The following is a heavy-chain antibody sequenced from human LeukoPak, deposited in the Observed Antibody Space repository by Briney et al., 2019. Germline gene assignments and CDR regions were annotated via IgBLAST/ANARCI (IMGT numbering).Heavy chain of an antibody. J-gene: IGHJ5*02. CDR3: ARTGIAARPTVWFDP. V-gene: IGHV3-74*01. Sequence: PGGSLRLSCAASGFTFSSYWMHWVRQAPGKGLVWVSHINSDGSSINYADSVKGRFTISRDNAKNTLYLQMNSLRAEDTAVYYCARTGIAARPTVWFDPWGQGTLVTVSS. CDR1: GFTFSSYW. CDR2: INSDGSSI. D-gene: IGHD6-6*01.